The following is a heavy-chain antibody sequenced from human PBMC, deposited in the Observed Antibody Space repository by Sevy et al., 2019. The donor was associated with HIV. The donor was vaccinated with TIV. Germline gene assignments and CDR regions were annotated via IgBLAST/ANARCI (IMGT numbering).Heavy chain of an antibody. CDR3: ASLRHYSGSYTYYYYGMDV. D-gene: IGHD1-26*01. V-gene: IGHV3-48*01. J-gene: IGHJ6*02. CDR2: ISSSSSTI. CDR1: GFTFSSYS. Sequence: GGSLRLSCAASGFTFSSYSMNWVRQAPGKGLEWVSYISSSSSTIYYADSVKGRFTISRDNAKNSLYLQMNSLRAEDTAVYYCASLRHYSGSYTYYYYGMDVWGQGTTVTVSS.